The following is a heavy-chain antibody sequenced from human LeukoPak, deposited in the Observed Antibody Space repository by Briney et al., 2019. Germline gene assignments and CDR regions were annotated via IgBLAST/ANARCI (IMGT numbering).Heavy chain of an antibody. CDR3: ARGFLGDAFDI. D-gene: IGHD3-3*01. CDR2: ITCDGSVTIYGDGSGT. J-gene: IGHJ3*02. V-gene: IGHV3-74*01. Sequence: GSLRLSCAASGFTFSTYWMHWVRQAPGKGLVWVSRITCDGSVTIYGDGSGTTYADSVKRRFTISRDNAKNTLYLQMDSLRAEDTAVYYCARGFLGDAFDIWGQGTMVTVSS. CDR1: GFTFSTYW.